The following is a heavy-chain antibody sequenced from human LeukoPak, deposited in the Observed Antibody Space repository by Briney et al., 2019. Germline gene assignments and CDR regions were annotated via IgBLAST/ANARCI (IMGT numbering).Heavy chain of an antibody. D-gene: IGHD6-19*01. CDR2: ISSSGGTT. CDR3: AHPSSGWTSFDY. CDR1: GFTFRSYA. V-gene: IGHV3-23*01. J-gene: IGHJ4*02. Sequence: PGGSLRLSCAASGFTFRSYAMNWVRRAPGKGLEWVSGISSSGGTTYYADSVRGRFTISGDNSKNTVYLQMRSLRAEDTAVYYCAHPSSGWTSFDYWGQGTLVTVSS.